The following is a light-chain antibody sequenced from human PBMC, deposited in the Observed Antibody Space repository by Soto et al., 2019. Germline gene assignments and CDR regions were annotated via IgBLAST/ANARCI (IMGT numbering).Light chain of an antibody. CDR1: QNIDSY. CDR3: LQYSSYPYS. V-gene: IGKV1-16*01. J-gene: IGKJ2*03. CDR2: DAS. Sequence: DIQMTQSPSSLSASVGDRVTITCRASQNIDSYLNWYQQRPGKAPKLLIHDASSLQSGVPSRFSGSGAGTESTLTISGLQPDDFASYYCLQYSSYPYSFGQGTKVDIK.